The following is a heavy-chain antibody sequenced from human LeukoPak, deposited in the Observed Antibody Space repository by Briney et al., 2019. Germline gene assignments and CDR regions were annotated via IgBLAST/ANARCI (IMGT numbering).Heavy chain of an antibody. CDR2: INHSGST. CDR3: ARLLPDSSGYYMYFDY. D-gene: IGHD3-22*01. V-gene: IGHV4-34*01. Sequence: SETLSLTCAVYGGSFSGYYWSWIRQPPGKGREWIGEINHSGSTNYNPSLKSRVTISVDTSKNQSSLKLSSVTAADTAVYYCARLLPDSSGYYMYFDYWGQGTLVTVSS. J-gene: IGHJ4*02. CDR1: GGSFSGYY.